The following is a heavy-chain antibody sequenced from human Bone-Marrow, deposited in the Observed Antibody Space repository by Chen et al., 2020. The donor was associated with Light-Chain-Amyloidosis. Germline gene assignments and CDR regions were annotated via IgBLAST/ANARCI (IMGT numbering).Heavy chain of an antibody. J-gene: IGHJ4*02. Sequence: VQLEQSGPEAKKPGESLTIPCKRSGSPLPTYWIGWVRQMPGKGLEWMGVIYPDDSDARYSPSFEGQVTISADKSITTAYLQWRSLKASDTAMYYCARRRDGYNFDYWGQGTLVTVSS. D-gene: IGHD5-12*01. CDR3: ARRRDGYNFDY. CDR1: GSPLPTYW. CDR2: IYPDDSDA. V-gene: IGHV5-51*01.